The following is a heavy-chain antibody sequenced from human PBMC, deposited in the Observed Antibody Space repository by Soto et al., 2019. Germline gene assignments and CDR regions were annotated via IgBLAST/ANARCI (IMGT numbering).Heavy chain of an antibody. J-gene: IGHJ4*02. V-gene: IGHV1-18*01. CDR1: GYTFTNHG. CDR3: ARDPSNSSGYYQFFDF. Sequence: GASVKVSCKASGYTFTNHGISWVRQAPGQGLEWVGWVSAYNGDTKYAQKFQGRVTMTTDTPTTTAYMELRSLRPDDTAVYYCARDPSNSSGYYQFFDFWGQGTLVTVSS. D-gene: IGHD3-22*01. CDR2: VSAYNGDT.